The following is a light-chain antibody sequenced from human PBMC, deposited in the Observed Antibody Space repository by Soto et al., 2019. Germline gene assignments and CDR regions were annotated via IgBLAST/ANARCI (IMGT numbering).Light chain of an antibody. J-gene: IGKJ1*01. Sequence: RVMTQSPDTLSVSPGERATLSCRASETVRSNLAWYQQKPGQAPRLLIYAASTRATGIPARFIGNGSGTEFILTISSLQSEDFAVYYCQQYNNWWTFGQGTKVEIK. CDR1: ETVRSN. CDR2: AAS. CDR3: QQYNNWWT. V-gene: IGKV3D-15*01.